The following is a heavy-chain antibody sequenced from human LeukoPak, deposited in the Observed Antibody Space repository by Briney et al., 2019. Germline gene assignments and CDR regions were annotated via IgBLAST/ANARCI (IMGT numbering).Heavy chain of an antibody. V-gene: IGHV3-74*01. CDR2: INGDETST. J-gene: IGHJ3*02. CDR1: GFTFSSHW. D-gene: IGHD5-18*01. Sequence: GGSLRLSCAASGFTFSSHWMHWARQAPGKGLVWVSRINGDETSTAYADSVKGRFTISRDNAKNLLYVQMNSLRAEDTAVYYCARDRGYSTFDIWGQGTMVTVSS. CDR3: ARDRGYSTFDI.